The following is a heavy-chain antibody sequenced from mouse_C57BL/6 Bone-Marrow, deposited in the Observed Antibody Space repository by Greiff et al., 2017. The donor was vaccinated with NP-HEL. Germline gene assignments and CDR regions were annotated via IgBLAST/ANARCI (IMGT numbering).Heavy chain of an antibody. CDR2: INPSSGYT. CDR3: ARCYYGSSYPYYAMDY. CDR1: GYTFTSYW. Sequence: QVQLKESGAELAKPGASVKLSCKASGYTFTSYWMHWVKQRPGQGLEWIGYINPSSGYTKYNQKFKDKATLTADKSSSTAYMQLSSLTYEDSAVYYCARCYYGSSYPYYAMDYWGQGTSVTVSS. J-gene: IGHJ4*01. D-gene: IGHD1-1*01. V-gene: IGHV1-7*01.